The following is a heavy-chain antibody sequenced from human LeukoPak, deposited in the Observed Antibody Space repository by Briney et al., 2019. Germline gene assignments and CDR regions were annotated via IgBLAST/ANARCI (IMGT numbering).Heavy chain of an antibody. CDR2: IRSKACGGTT. J-gene: IGHJ6*02. CDR1: GFTVSSNY. D-gene: IGHD2-15*01. CDR3: TRELLHYCSGGSCYFYGMDV. V-gene: IGHV3-49*04. Sequence: PGGSLRLSCAASGFTVSSNYMSWVRQAPGKGLEWVGFIRSKACGGTTEYAASVKGRFTISRDDSKSIAYLQMNSLKTEDTAVYYCTRELLHYCSGGSCYFYGMDVWGQGTTVTVSS.